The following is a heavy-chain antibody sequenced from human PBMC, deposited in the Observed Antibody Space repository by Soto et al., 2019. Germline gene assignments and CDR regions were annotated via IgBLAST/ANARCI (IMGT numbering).Heavy chain of an antibody. Sequence: PSETLSLTCTFSGCSISSYYWSLIRQPPGKGLEWIGYIYYSGSTNYNPSLKSRVTISVDTSKNQFSLKLSSVTAADTAVYYCARDAVGELTNWFDPWGQGTLVTVSS. D-gene: IGHD3-16*01. CDR2: IYYSGST. CDR3: ARDAVGELTNWFDP. CDR1: GCSISSYY. V-gene: IGHV4-59*01. J-gene: IGHJ5*02.